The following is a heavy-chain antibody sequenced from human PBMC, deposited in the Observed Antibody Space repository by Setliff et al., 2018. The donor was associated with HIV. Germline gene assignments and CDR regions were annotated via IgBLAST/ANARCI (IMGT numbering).Heavy chain of an antibody. V-gene: IGHV1-69*13. Sequence: GASVKVSCKASGGTFSNYAISWVRQAPGQGLEWMGGIIPIFGSTKYAQKFQGRVTITADESTSTADMELSSLRSEDTAVYYCARDDHYYDSGSYYSDWYFYLWGRGTLVTVSS. CDR2: IIPIFGST. CDR3: ARDDHYYDSGSYYSDWYFYL. J-gene: IGHJ2*01. D-gene: IGHD3-10*01. CDR1: GGTFSNYA.